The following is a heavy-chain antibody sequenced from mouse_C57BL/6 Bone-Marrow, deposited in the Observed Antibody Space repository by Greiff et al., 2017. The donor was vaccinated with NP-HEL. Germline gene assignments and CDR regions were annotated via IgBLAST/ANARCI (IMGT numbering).Heavy chain of an antibody. CDR1: GYSFTGYF. D-gene: IGHD2-2*01. CDR2: INPYNGDT. J-gene: IGHJ2*01. CDR3: ARGGLRRGDHLNY. Sequence: EVHLVESGPELVKPGDSVKISCKASGYSFTGYFMNWVMQSHGKSLEWIGRINPYNGDTFYNQKFKGKATLTVDKSSSTAHMELRSLTSEDSAVYYSARGGLRRGDHLNYGGQGTPLTFSS. V-gene: IGHV1-20*01.